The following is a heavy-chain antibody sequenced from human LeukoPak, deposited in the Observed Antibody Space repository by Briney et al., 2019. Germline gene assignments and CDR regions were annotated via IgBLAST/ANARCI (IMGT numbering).Heavy chain of an antibody. CDR3: ARDRGSDYSSC. J-gene: IGHJ4*02. CDR1: GFTFSSFS. Sequence: GGSLRLSCAASGFTFSSFSMNWVRQAPGKGLEWVSSISSSSSYIYYADSVKGRFTISRDNAKNSLYLQMNSLRAEDTAVYYCARDRGSDYSSCWGQGTLVTVSS. CDR2: ISSSSSYI. V-gene: IGHV3-21*01. D-gene: IGHD4-11*01.